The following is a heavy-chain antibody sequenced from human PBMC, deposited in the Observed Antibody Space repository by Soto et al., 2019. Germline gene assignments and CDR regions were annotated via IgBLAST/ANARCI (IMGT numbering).Heavy chain of an antibody. V-gene: IGHV1-46*01. Sequence: QVDLVQSGAEVKKPGASVTISCKASGRAITRYYIHWVRRAPVRGLEWMGTINPGGGSSSYAKKIQDRVTIDKDTSTGTVYMDLRSLRTEDTAVYYCARDTSGWSLNGLDVWGQGTTVNVSS. CDR1: GRAITRYY. CDR2: INPGGGSS. D-gene: IGHD6-19*01. CDR3: ARDTSGWSLNGLDV. J-gene: IGHJ6*02.